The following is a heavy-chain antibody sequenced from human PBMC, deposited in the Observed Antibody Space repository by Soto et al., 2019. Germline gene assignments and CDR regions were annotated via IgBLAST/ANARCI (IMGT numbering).Heavy chain of an antibody. V-gene: IGHV3-48*02. J-gene: IGHJ6*02. CDR2: ISSTSSAR. D-gene: IGHD3-9*01. Sequence: LRLSCAASGFTFSVHSMNWVRRAPGKGLEWVSYISSTSSARYYADSVRGRFTISRDNVKYTLYLQMNSLTDEDTAVYYCARDSDIYYGMDVWGQGTTVTVSS. CDR1: GFTFSVHS. CDR3: ARDSDIYYGMDV.